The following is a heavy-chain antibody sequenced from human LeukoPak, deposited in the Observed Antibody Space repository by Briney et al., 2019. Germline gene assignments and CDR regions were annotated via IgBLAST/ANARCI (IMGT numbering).Heavy chain of an antibody. CDR3: ARSQQLAIDY. CDR2: INPSGGST. Sequence: GASVTVSCKASGYTFTIYYMHWVRQAPGQGLEWMGIINPSGGSTSYAQKFQGRVTMTRDMSTSTVYMELSSLRSADTAVYYCARSQQLAIDYWGQGTLVTVSS. J-gene: IGHJ4*02. V-gene: IGHV1-46*01. CDR1: GYTFTIYY. D-gene: IGHD6-13*01.